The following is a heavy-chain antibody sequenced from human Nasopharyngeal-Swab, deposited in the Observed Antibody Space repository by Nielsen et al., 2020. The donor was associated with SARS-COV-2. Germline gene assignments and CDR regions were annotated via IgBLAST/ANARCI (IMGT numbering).Heavy chain of an antibody. J-gene: IGHJ4*02. CDR3: ARGDPEKDTAIGVYFDY. V-gene: IGHV4-34*01. CDR2: INHSGST. D-gene: IGHD5-18*01. Sequence: ESLKTSCAVHCRFLSCYYWSLIRPPPGKGLEWIVEINHSGSTNYNPYLKSRVTITIDTSKNQFSLKLSSVTAADTAVYYCARGDPEKDTAIGVYFDYWGQGTLVTVSS. CDR1: CRFLSCYY.